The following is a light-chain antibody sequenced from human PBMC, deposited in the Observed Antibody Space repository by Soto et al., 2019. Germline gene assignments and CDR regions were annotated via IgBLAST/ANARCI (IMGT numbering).Light chain of an antibody. J-gene: IGKJ2*01. Sequence: DIPMTQSPSTLSASVGDRVTITCRASQSISSWLAWYQQKPGKAPKLLIYKASSLESGVPSRFSGSGSGTECTLTISSLQPDDLATYYCQQYNSYAYTFGQGTKLEIK. V-gene: IGKV1-5*03. CDR1: QSISSW. CDR2: KAS. CDR3: QQYNSYAYT.